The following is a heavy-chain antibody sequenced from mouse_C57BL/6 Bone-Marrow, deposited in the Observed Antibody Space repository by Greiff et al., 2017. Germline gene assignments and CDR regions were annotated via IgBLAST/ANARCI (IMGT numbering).Heavy chain of an antibody. D-gene: IGHD2-3*01. CDR3: ARVGYYWFAY. CDR2: IYPRSGNT. J-gene: IGHJ3*01. V-gene: IGHV1-81*01. Sequence: VQLQQSGAELARPGASVKLSCKASGYTFTSYGISWVKQRTGPGLEWIGEIYPRSGNTYYNEKFKGKATLTADKSSSTAYMELRSLTSEDSAVYFCARVGYYWFAYWGQGTLVTVSA. CDR1: GYTFTSYG.